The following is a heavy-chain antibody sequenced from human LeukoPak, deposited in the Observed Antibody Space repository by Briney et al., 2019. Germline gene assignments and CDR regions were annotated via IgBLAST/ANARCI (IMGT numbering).Heavy chain of an antibody. J-gene: IGHJ4*02. CDR3: ARLSSTSWNLFDY. CDR2: IDYSGGSS. D-gene: IGHD2-2*01. CDR1: GFTLSSYE. Sequence: GGSLRLSCTVSGFTLSSYEMSWIRQAPGKGLEWVSSIDYSGGSSYYADSVKGRFTISRDDSKNTLYLQLNSLRAEDTAVYYCARLSSTSWNLFDYWGQGTLVTVSS. V-gene: IGHV3-23*01.